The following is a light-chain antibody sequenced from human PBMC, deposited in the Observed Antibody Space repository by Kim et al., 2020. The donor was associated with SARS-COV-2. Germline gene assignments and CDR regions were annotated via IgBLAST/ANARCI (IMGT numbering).Light chain of an antibody. CDR3: QQYDNSPYT. V-gene: IGKV3-20*01. CDR2: GTS. J-gene: IGKJ2*01. Sequence: GERATLSCWGARRVATNHLAWYQQKPGQPPRLLIYGTSSRVTVIPARFSASGSGTDFTLTISRLQPEDFALYYCQQYDNSPYTFGQGTKLEI. CDR1: RRVATNH.